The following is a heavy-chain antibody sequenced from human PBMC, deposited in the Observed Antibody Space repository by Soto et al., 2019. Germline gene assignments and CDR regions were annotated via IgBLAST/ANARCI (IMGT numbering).Heavy chain of an antibody. D-gene: IGHD2-15*01. J-gene: IGHJ5*02. Sequence: NPSETLSLTCTVSGGSISSYYWSWIRQPPGKRLEWIGYIYYSGSTNYNPSLKSRVTISVDTSKNQFSLKLSSVTAADTAVYYCAREGGYCSGGSCYGGWFDPWGQGTLVTVSS. CDR2: IYYSGST. V-gene: IGHV4-59*01. CDR1: GGSISSYY. CDR3: AREGGYCSGGSCYGGWFDP.